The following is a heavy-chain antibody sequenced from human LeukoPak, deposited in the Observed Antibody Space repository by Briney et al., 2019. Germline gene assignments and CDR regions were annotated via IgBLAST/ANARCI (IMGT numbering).Heavy chain of an antibody. D-gene: IGHD1-26*01. Sequence: ASVKVSCKASGYTFTNYGINWVRQATGQGLEWMGWMNPNSGNTGSAQKFQGRVSMTRNTSISTAYMELSSLRSEDTAVYYCAKGGVGVTPEFDYWGQGTLVTVSS. J-gene: IGHJ4*02. CDR1: GYTFTNYG. V-gene: IGHV1-8*01. CDR2: MNPNSGNT. CDR3: AKGGVGVTPEFDY.